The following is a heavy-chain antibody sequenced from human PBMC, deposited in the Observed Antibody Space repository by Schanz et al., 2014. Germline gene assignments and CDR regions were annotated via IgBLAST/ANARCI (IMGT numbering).Heavy chain of an antibody. J-gene: IGHJ4*02. CDR2: IFFSGRA. CDR3: ARGPLNHDYSNL. CDR1: GGSISSGGYS. Sequence: QVQLQESGPGLVKPSQTLSLTCAVSGGSISSGGYSWSWIRQPPGKGLEWIGCIFFSGRAYYNPSLKSRLTISVAPSTKHFSLRLTSVTAADTAVYYCARGPLNHDYSNLWGQGTLVTVSS. D-gene: IGHD4-4*01. V-gene: IGHV4-30-4*07.